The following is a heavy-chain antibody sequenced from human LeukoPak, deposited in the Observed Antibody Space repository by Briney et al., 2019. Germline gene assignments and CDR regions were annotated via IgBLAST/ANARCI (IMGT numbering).Heavy chain of an antibody. CDR2: ISSSSSYI. J-gene: IGHJ6*03. V-gene: IGHV3-21*01. Sequence: GGSLRLSCAASGFTFSSYSMNWVRQAPGKGLEWVSSISSSSSYIYYADSVKGRFTISRDNAKNSLYLQMNSLRAEDTAVYYCARLYGYGSGISDYYMDVWGKGTTVTVSS. CDR3: ARLYGYGSGISDYYMDV. D-gene: IGHD3-10*01. CDR1: GFTFSSYS.